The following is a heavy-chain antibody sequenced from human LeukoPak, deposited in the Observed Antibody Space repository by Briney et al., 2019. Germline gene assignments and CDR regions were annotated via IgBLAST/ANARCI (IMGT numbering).Heavy chain of an antibody. CDR2: INPNSGGT. J-gene: IGHJ4*02. CDR3: ARDGDRYSSGWLHDY. Sequence: ASVKVSCKASGYTFTGYYMHWVRQAPGQGLEWMGWINPNSGGTNYAQKFQGRVTMTRDTSISTAYMELSRLRSDDTAVYYCARDGDRYSSGWLHDYGGQGTLVTVSS. V-gene: IGHV1-2*02. D-gene: IGHD6-19*01. CDR1: GYTFTGYY.